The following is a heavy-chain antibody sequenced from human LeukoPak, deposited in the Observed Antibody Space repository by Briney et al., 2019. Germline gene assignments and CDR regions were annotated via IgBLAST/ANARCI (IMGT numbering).Heavy chain of an antibody. CDR2: IKSKTDGGIT. V-gene: IGHV3-15*01. J-gene: IGHJ4*02. CDR1: GFTFSNAW. CDR3: TLRITMVRGVNDH. Sequence: GGSLRLSCAASGFTFSNAWMSWVRQAPGKGLEWVGRIKSKTDGGITDYAAPVKGRFTISRNDSKNTLYLQMNSLKTEDTAEYYCTLRITMVRGVNDHWGQGTLVTVSS. D-gene: IGHD3-10*01.